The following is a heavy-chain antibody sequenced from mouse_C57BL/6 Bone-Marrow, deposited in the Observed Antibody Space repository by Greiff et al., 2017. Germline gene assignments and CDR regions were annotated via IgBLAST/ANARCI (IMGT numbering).Heavy chain of an antibody. CDR1: GYTFTSYG. D-gene: IGHD1-1*01. Sequence: QVQLKQSGAELARPGASVKLSCKASGYTFTSYGISWVKQRTGQGLEWIGAIYPRSGNTYYHEKCKGKAPLTADKSSSTAYMELRSLTSEDSAVYFGARWGTTVLADYWGQGTTLTVSS. J-gene: IGHJ2*01. CDR2: IYPRSGNT. V-gene: IGHV1-81*01. CDR3: ARWGTTVLADY.